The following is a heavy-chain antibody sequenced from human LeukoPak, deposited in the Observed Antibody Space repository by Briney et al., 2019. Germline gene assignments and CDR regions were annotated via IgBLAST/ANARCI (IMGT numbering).Heavy chain of an antibody. D-gene: IGHD5-24*01. J-gene: IGHJ4*02. CDR1: GYTFTSYY. CDR2: INPSGGST. CDR3: ATGRGERWLQLLGPFYFDY. Sequence: ASVKVSCKASGYTFTSYYMHWARQAPGQGLEWTGIINPSGGSTSYAQKFQGRVTMTRDMSTSTVYMELSSLRSEDTAVYYCATGRGERWLQLLGPFYFDYWGQGTLVTVSS. V-gene: IGHV1-46*01.